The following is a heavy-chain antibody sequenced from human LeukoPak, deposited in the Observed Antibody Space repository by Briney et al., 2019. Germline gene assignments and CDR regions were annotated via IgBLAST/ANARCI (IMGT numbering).Heavy chain of an antibody. D-gene: IGHD5-18*01. CDR2: ISSSSSYI. CDR3: ARDADTTDYFDY. J-gene: IGHJ4*02. V-gene: IGHV3-21*01. CDR1: GFTFSSYS. Sequence: PGGSLRLSCAASGFTFSSYSMNWVRQAPGKGLEWVSSISSSSSYIYYADSVKGRFTISRDNAKNSLYLQMNSLRAEDTAVYYCARDADTTDYFDYWGQGTLVTVSS.